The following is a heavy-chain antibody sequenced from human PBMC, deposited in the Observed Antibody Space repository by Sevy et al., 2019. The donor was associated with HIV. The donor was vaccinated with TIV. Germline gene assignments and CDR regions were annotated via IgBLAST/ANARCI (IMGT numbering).Heavy chain of an antibody. CDR1: GFTFSSYA. CDR3: AREGCSKPHDY. V-gene: IGHV3-23*01. D-gene: IGHD3-10*02. CDR2: FSFGYGKI. Sequence: AGSLRLSCSASGFTFSSYAMSWVRQAPGKGLEWVSTFSFGYGKIKYADSVKGRFTISIDNSKNTLYLQMHTLRAEDTAVYYCAREGCSKPHDYWGQGTLVTVSS. J-gene: IGHJ4*02.